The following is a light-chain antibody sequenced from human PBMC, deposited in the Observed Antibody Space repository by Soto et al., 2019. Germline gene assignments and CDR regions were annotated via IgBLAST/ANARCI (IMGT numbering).Light chain of an antibody. Sequence: ENVLTQSPGTLSFSPGERATLSCRASQTVYNGFLAWYQQKPGQAPRLLIYGASSRATGIPDRFSGSGSGTDFTLTISSLEPEDFAVYYCQQYVSSPRTFGQGTKVDSK. J-gene: IGKJ1*01. CDR2: GAS. V-gene: IGKV3-20*01. CDR3: QQYVSSPRT. CDR1: QTVYNGF.